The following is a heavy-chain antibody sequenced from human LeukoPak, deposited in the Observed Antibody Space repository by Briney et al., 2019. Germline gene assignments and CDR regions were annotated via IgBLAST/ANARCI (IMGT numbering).Heavy chain of an antibody. V-gene: IGHV1-69*04. CDR1: GGTFSSYA. Sequence: ASVKVSCKASGGTFSSYAISWVRQAPGQGLEWMGRIIPILGIANYAQKFQGRVTITADKSTGTAYMELSSLRSEDTAVYYCARDSPYDFWSGYPWFDPWGQGTLVTVSS. D-gene: IGHD3-3*01. CDR2: IIPILGIA. J-gene: IGHJ5*02. CDR3: ARDSPYDFWSGYPWFDP.